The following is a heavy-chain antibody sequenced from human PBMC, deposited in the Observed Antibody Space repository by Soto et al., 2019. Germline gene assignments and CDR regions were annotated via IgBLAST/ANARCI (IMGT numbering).Heavy chain of an antibody. Sequence: GGSLRLSCAASGFTFSSYAMSWVRQAPGKGAEWVSAISGGGGSTYYADSVKGRFTISRDNAKNTLYLQMNSLGAEDTAVYYCASAMTSVGATTKGDYWGQGTLVTVSS. CDR3: ASAMTSVGATTKGDY. V-gene: IGHV3-23*01. J-gene: IGHJ4*02. CDR2: ISGGGGST. CDR1: GFTFSSYA. D-gene: IGHD1-26*01.